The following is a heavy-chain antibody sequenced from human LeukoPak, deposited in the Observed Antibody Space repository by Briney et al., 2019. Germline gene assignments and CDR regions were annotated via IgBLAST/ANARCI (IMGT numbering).Heavy chain of an antibody. CDR3: ARVKECSSTSCYSYYFDY. V-gene: IGHV3-53*01. D-gene: IGHD2-2*01. Sequence: PGGSLRLSCAASGFTVSSNYMSWVRQAPGKGLEWVSVIYSGGSTYYADSVKGRFTISRDNSKNTLYLQMNSLRAEDTAVYYCARVKECSSTSCYSYYFDYWGQGTLVTVSS. CDR2: IYSGGST. CDR1: GFTVSSNY. J-gene: IGHJ4*02.